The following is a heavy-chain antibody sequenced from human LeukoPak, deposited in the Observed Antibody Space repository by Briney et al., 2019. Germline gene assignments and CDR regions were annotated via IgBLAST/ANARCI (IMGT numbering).Heavy chain of an antibody. D-gene: IGHD4-17*01. J-gene: IGHJ4*02. Sequence: PGGSLRLSCAASGFTFSSYSMNWVRQAPGKGLEWVSSISSSSSYIYYADSVKGRFTISRDNAKNSLYLQMNSLRAEDTAVYYCARDLATVRGRGVGYCGQGTLVTVSS. CDR2: ISSSSSYI. CDR1: GFTFSSYS. CDR3: ARDLATVRGRGVGY. V-gene: IGHV3-21*01.